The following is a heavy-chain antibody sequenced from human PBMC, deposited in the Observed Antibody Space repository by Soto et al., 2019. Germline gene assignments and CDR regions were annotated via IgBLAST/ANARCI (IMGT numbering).Heavy chain of an antibody. J-gene: IGHJ2*01. CDR3: ARHYFDFWTDSYTGSSYFDL. V-gene: IGHV5-51*01. D-gene: IGHD3-3*01. CDR1: GYTFSDYW. Sequence: GESLKIACQGSGYTFSDYWIGWVRQMPGKGLEWMGIIHPGYSDTKYSPSFQGQVTISADESISTAYLQWNSLKASDTAIYYCARHYFDFWTDSYTGSSYFDLWGRGTLVTVSS. CDR2: IHPGYSDT.